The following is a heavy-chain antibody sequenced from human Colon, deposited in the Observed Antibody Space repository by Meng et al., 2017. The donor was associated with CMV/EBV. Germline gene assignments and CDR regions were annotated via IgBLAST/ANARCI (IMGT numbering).Heavy chain of an antibody. J-gene: IGHJ4*02. Sequence: GGSLRLSCAASGFTFSDYYMSWVRQTPGKGLEWISFIGGTSGVVYYANSVRGRFTISRDNTNNSLSLQMTGLRADDTAVYYCAKDARVHDYWGQGTLVTVSS. D-gene: IGHD5-24*01. CDR3: AKDARVHDY. CDR2: IGGTSGVV. V-gene: IGHV3-11*04. CDR1: GFTFSDYY.